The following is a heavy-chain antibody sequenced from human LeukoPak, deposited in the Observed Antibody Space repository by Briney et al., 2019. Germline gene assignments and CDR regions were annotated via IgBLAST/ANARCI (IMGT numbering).Heavy chain of an antibody. D-gene: IGHD2-2*01. CDR1: GFTFTSYA. CDR3: ARAHTSCCYNYFDY. Sequence: PGGSLRLSCAASGFTFTSYAIHWVRQAPGKGLEWVAVISYDGNKKFYADSVKGRFTISRDNSKNTLYLQMNSLGAEDTALYYCARAHTSCCYNYFDYWGQGTLVTVSS. J-gene: IGHJ4*02. V-gene: IGHV3-30-3*01. CDR2: ISYDGNKK.